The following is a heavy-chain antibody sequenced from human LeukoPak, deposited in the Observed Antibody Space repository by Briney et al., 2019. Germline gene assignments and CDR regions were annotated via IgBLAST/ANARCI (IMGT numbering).Heavy chain of an antibody. CDR2: IIPIFGTA. V-gene: IGHV1-69*13. CDR1: GGTFSSYA. J-gene: IGHJ6*03. CDR3: ASTQRSLAAAGGTYYYYYYMDV. D-gene: IGHD6-13*01. Sequence: SVKVSCKASGGTFSSYAISWVRQAPGQGLEWMGGIIPIFGTANYAQKFQGRVTITADESTSTAYMELSGLRSEDTAVYYCASTQRSLAAAGGTYYYYYYMDVWGKGTTVTISS.